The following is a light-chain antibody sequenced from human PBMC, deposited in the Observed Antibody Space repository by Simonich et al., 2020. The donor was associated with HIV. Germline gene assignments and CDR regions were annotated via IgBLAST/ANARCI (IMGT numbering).Light chain of an antibody. Sequence: DIVMTQSPDSLAVSLGERATINCKSSQSLLYSSNNKNSLVWYQQKPGQPPKLLIYWASTRESGVPDRFSGSGSGTDFTLTISSLQAEDVAVYYCQQSYSTPRTFGQGTKVEIK. CDR1: QSLLYSSNNKNS. V-gene: IGKV4-1*01. J-gene: IGKJ1*01. CDR3: QQSYSTPRT. CDR2: WAS.